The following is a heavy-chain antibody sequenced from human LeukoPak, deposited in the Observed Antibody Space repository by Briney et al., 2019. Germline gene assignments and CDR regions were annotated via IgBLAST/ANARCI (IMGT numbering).Heavy chain of an antibody. CDR2: IYTSGST. CDR3: ARVGDYALKD. D-gene: IGHD3-16*01. V-gene: IGHV4-4*07. Sequence: SETLFLTCTVSGGSIGSYYWSWIRQPAGKGLEWIGRIYTSGSTNYNPSLKSRVTMSVDTSKNQCTLNLSSVTAADTAVYYCARVGDYALKDWGQGTLVTVSS. CDR1: GGSIGSYY. J-gene: IGHJ4*02.